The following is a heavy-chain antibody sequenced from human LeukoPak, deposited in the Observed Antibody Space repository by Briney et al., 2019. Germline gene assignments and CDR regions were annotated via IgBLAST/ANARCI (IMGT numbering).Heavy chain of an antibody. V-gene: IGHV3-23*01. J-gene: IGHJ4*02. Sequence: SGGSLRLSCAASGFTFSSYAMSWVRQAPGKGLEWVSAISGSGGSTYYADSVKGRFTISRDNSKNTLYLQMNSLRAEDTAVYYCAKDLYGDYDEPFDYWGQGTLVTVSS. CDR2: ISGSGGST. CDR3: AKDLYGDYDEPFDY. CDR1: GFTFSSYA. D-gene: IGHD4-17*01.